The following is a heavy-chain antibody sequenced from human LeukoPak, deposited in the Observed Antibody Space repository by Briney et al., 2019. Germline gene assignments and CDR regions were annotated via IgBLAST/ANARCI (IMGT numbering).Heavy chain of an antibody. CDR3: ARGVPDSGGMDV. Sequence: PSETLSLTCAVYGGSFSGYYWSWIRQPPGKGLEWIGYIYYSGSTYYNPSLKSRVTISVDTSKNQFSLKLSSVTAADTAVYYCARGVPDSGGMDVWGQGTTVTVSS. J-gene: IGHJ6*02. CDR1: GGSFSGYY. V-gene: IGHV4-30-4*01. CDR2: IYYSGST. D-gene: IGHD3-10*01.